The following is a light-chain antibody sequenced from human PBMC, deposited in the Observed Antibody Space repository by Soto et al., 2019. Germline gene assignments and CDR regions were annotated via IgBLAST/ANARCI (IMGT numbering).Light chain of an antibody. CDR3: SSFTTSSTVV. CDR2: EVI. CDR1: SSDIGAYDY. V-gene: IGLV2-14*01. J-gene: IGLJ3*02. Sequence: QSVLTQPASVSGSPGQSITISCTGTSSDIGAYDYVAWYQQHPGKAPKALIFEVINRPSGVSIRFSGSKSGNTASLTISGLQAEDEADYYCSSFTTSSTVVFGGGTKVTVL.